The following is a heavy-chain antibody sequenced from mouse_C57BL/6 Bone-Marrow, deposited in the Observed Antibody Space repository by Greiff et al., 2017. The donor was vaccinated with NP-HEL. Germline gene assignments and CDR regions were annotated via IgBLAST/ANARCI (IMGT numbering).Heavy chain of an antibody. CDR1: GYTFTGYW. D-gene: IGHD3-2*02. CDR3: ARGQLRPRYYFDY. V-gene: IGHV1-9*01. J-gene: IGHJ2*01. CDR2: ILPGSGGT. Sequence: VQLQQSGAELMKPGASVKLSCKATGYTFTGYWIEWVKQRPGHGLEWIGEILPGSGGTNYNEKFKGKATFTADTSSNTAYMQLSSLTTEDSAIYYCARGQLRPRYYFDYWGQGTTLTVSS.